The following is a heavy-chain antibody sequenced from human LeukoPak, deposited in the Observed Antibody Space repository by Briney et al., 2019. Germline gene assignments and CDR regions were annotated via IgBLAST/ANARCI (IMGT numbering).Heavy chain of an antibody. V-gene: IGHV3-66*01. CDR1: GFIVSNNY. J-gene: IGHJ4*02. Sequence: PGGSLRLSCAASGFIVSNNYMFWVRQAPGKGLEWVSAIYSDGRTYYADSVRGRFTISRDISKSTLYLQMSSLRAEDAAVYYCAKITKEMATLLENRLGLDYWGQGTLVTVSS. D-gene: IGHD5-24*01. CDR3: AKITKEMATLLENRLGLDY. CDR2: IYSDGRT.